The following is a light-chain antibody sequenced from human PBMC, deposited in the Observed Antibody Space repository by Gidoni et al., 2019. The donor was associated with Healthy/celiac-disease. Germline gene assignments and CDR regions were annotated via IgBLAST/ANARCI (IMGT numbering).Light chain of an antibody. Sequence: QSALTQPASVSGSPGQLITISCTGTSSDVGSYNLVSWYQQHPGKAPKLMIYEGSKRPSGVSNRFSGSKSGNTASLTISGLQAEDEADYYCCSYAGSSTFEVFGTGTKVTVL. CDR3: CSYAGSSTFEV. CDR2: EGS. V-gene: IGLV2-23*03. J-gene: IGLJ1*01. CDR1: SSDVGSYNL.